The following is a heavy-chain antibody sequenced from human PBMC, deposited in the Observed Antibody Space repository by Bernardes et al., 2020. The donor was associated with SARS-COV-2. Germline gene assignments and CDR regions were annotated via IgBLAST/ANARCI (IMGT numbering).Heavy chain of an antibody. CDR1: GYTFTSYG. CDR3: ARDYDSSGWDPYYFDY. V-gene: IGHV1-18*01. D-gene: IGHD6-19*01. J-gene: IGHJ4*02. CDR2: ISAYNGNT. Sequence: ASVKVSCKASGYTFTSYGISWVRQAPGQGLEWMGWISAYNGNTNYAQKLQGRVTMTTDTSTSTAYMELRSLRSDDTAVYYCARDYDSSGWDPYYFDYWGQGTLVTVSS.